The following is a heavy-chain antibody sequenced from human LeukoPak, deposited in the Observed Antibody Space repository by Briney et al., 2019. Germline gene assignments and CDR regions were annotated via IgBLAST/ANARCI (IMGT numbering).Heavy chain of an antibody. J-gene: IGHJ4*02. D-gene: IGHD6-13*01. CDR3: AKGGEVSSWYKRLKLYFDY. CDR1: GITFSSYG. CDR2: ISYDGSNK. V-gene: IGHV3-30*18. Sequence: AGGSLRLSCGASGITFSSYGMHWVRQAPGKGLEWVASISYDGSNKYYADSVKGRFTISRDNSKNTLFLQMNSLRAEDTAVYYCAKGGEVSSWYKRLKLYFDYWGQGTLVTVSS.